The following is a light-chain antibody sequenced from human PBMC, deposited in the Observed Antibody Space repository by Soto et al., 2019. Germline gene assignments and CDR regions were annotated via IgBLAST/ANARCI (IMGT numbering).Light chain of an antibody. CDR1: QSVLYSSDNKNY. Sequence: DIVMTQSPDSLAVSLGERATINCKSSQSVLYSSDNKNYLAXSPXXPXXXPXXLXAXAHNRESGIPDRFTGTGSGPDLPLTISGLQAGDLAVYYCQQYYAIPRTFGKGTKVE. V-gene: IGKV4-1*01. CDR3: QQYYAIPRT. CDR2: XAH. J-gene: IGKJ1*01.